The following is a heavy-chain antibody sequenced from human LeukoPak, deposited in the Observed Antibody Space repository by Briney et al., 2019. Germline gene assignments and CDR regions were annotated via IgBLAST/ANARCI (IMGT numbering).Heavy chain of an antibody. Sequence: PGGSLRLSCATSGLTFSSYWMSWVRQAPGKGLEWVANINGDGGDKYYVGSVRGRFTISRDNADNALYLQMNSLRGDDTAVYYCARGVDSAIDWWGQGTLVTVSS. D-gene: IGHD3-9*01. CDR1: GLTFSSYW. CDR3: ARGVDSAIDW. J-gene: IGHJ4*02. V-gene: IGHV3-7*01. CDR2: INGDGGDK.